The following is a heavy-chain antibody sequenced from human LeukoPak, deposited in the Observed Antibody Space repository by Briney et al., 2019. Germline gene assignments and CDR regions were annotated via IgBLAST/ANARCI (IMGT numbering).Heavy chain of an antibody. CDR1: GYTFTSYA. V-gene: IGHV1-3*03. D-gene: IGHD2-15*01. CDR2: INAGNGNT. Sequence: ASVKVSCKASGYTFTSYAMHWVRQAPGRRLEWMGWINAGNGNTKYSQEFQGRVTITRDTSASTAYMELSSLRSEDMAVYYCARALLYCSGGSCYSENWFDPWGQGTLVTVSS. CDR3: ARALLYCSGGSCYSENWFDP. J-gene: IGHJ5*02.